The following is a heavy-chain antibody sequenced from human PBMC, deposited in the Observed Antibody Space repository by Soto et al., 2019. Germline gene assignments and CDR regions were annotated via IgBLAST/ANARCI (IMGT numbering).Heavy chain of an antibody. D-gene: IGHD6-19*01. J-gene: IGHJ4*02. Sequence: QVQLVQSGAEVKKPGASVKVSCKASGYTFTSYGMHWVRQAPGQRLEWMGWINAGNGNRKYSQKFQGRVTITRDTSASTAYMGLSSLRSEDTTVYYCARDLGGWTDYWGQGTLVTVSS. CDR1: GYTFTSYG. CDR3: ARDLGGWTDY. V-gene: IGHV1-3*01. CDR2: INAGNGNR.